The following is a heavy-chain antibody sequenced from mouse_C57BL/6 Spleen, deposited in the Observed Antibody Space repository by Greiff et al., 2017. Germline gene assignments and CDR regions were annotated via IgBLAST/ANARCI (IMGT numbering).Heavy chain of an antibody. V-gene: IGHV5-16*01. CDR2: INYDGSST. D-gene: IGHD1-2*01. CDR3: ARDGSLRRGYYFDY. J-gene: IGHJ2*01. CDR1: GFTFSDYY. Sequence: EVHLVESEGGLVQPGSSMKLSCTASGFTFSDYYMAWVRQVPEKGLEWVANINYDGSSTYYLDSLKSRFIISRDNAKNILYLQMSSLKSEDTATYYCARDGSLRRGYYFDYWGQGTTLTVSS.